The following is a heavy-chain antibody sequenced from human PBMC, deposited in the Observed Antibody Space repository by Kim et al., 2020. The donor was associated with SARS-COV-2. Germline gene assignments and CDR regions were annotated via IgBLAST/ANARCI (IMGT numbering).Heavy chain of an antibody. J-gene: IGHJ4*02. V-gene: IGHV1-2*06. CDR2: INPNSGGT. Sequence: ASVKVSCKASGYTFTGYYMHWVRQAPGQGLEWMGRINPNSGGTNYAQKFQGRVTMTRDTSISTAYMELSRLRSDDTAVYYCARDHSGSYHEFDYWGQGTLVTVSS. CDR1: GYTFTGYY. D-gene: IGHD1-26*01. CDR3: ARDHSGSYHEFDY.